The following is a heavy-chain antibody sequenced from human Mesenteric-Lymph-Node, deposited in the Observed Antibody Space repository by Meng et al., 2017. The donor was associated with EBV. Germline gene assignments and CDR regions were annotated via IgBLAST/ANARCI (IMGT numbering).Heavy chain of an antibody. J-gene: IGHJ5*02. Sequence: QVQLQGSGPGLVKPSETLSLTCTVSGGSVSSTSYYWSWIRQPPGKRLEWIWYVYYSGSTNYNPSLKSRVTISVDTSKNQFSLNLYSVTAADTAVYYCARENPARGNWFDPWGQGALVTVSS. D-gene: IGHD3-10*01. CDR3: ARENPARGNWFDP. CDR2: VYYSGST. V-gene: IGHV4-61*01. CDR1: GGSVSSTSYY.